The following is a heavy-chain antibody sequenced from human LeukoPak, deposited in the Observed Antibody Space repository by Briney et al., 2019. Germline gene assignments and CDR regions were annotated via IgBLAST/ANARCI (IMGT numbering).Heavy chain of an antibody. J-gene: IGHJ6*02. Sequence: SETLSLTCTVSGGWGGDYYWSWIHQPPGKGLEWIGYIYYNGNTFYTPSLKSRVTISFDASKNPFSLKLTSVTAADTAVYYCAKKGPDGMDVWGQGTTVTVSS. CDR1: GGWGGDYY. CDR3: AKKGPDGMDV. V-gene: IGHV4-30-4*01. CDR2: IYYNGNT.